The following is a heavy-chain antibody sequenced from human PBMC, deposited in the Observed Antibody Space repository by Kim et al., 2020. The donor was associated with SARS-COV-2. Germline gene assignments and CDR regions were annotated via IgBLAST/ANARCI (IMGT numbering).Heavy chain of an antibody. J-gene: IGHJ4*02. D-gene: IGHD3-3*01. CDR3: ARAPNDFWSGYPYYFDY. V-gene: IGHV4-61*01. CDR1: GASVSSGSYF. CDR2: IYYSGNT. Sequence: SETLSLTCTVSGASVSSGSYFWSWIRQPPGKGLEWIGYIYYSGNTNSNPSLKSRVTMSIDTSKNQFALKLRSVTAADTALYYGARAPNDFWSGYPYYFDYWGQGTLVTVSS.